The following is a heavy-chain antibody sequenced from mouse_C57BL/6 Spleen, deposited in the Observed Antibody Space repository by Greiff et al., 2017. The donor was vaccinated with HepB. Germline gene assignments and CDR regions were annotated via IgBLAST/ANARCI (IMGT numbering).Heavy chain of an antibody. D-gene: IGHD2-2*01. Sequence: QVQLQQPGAELVKPGASVKLSCKASGYTFTSYWMHWVKQRPGQGLEWIGMIHPNSGSTNYNEKFKSKATLTVDQSSSTAYMQLSSLTSEDSAVYYCARHYGYDDYAMDYWGQGTSVTVSS. CDR3: ARHYGYDDYAMDY. V-gene: IGHV1-64*01. J-gene: IGHJ4*01. CDR2: IHPNSGST. CDR1: GYTFTSYW.